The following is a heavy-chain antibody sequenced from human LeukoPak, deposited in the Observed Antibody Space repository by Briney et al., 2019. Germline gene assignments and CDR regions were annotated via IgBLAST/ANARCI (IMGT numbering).Heavy chain of an antibody. J-gene: IGHJ4*02. CDR3: ARGQWFGELFPDY. Sequence: GASVKVSCKVSGYTLTELSMHWVRQAPGKGLEWMGGFDPEDGETIYAQKFQGRVTMTRNTSISTAYMELSSLRSEDTAVYYCARGQWFGELFPDYWGQGTLVTVSS. CDR2: FDPEDGET. V-gene: IGHV1-24*01. D-gene: IGHD3-10*01. CDR1: GYTLTELS.